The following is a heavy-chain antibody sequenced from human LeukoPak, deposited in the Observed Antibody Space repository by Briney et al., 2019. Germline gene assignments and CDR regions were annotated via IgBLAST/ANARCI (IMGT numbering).Heavy chain of an antibody. J-gene: IGHJ1*01. Sequence: PGGSLRLSCAASGFTFSDYYMSWIRQAPGKGLEWVSYISSSGSTIYYADSVKGRFTISRDNAKNSLYLQMNSLRAEDTALYYCARGLWFGTEYFQHWGQGTLVTVPS. V-gene: IGHV3-11*01. CDR3: ARGLWFGTEYFQH. D-gene: IGHD3-10*01. CDR2: ISSSGSTI. CDR1: GFTFSDYY.